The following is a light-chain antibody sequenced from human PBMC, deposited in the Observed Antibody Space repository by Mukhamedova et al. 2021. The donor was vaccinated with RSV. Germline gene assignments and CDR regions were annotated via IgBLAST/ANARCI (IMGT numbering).Light chain of an antibody. CDR3: QVWDSDTLV. CDR2: QDN. V-gene: IGLV3-1*01. J-gene: IGLJ2*01. Sequence: LVIHQDNLRPSGVPQRFSGSNSGDTATLTISGAQPMDEADYYCQVWDSDTLVFGGGTKLTV.